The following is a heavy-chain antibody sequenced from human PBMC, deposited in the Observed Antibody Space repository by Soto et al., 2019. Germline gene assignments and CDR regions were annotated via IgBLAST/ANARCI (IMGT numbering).Heavy chain of an antibody. CDR2: IIPIFGTA. CDR1: GGTFSSYA. D-gene: IGHD6-19*01. V-gene: IGHV1-69*13. J-gene: IGHJ6*02. CDR3: ASKGEQWLARRRRDYYGMDV. Sequence: SVKVSCKASGGTFSSYAISWVRQSTGQGLEWLGGIIPIFGTANYAQKFQGRVTITADESTSTAYMELSSLRSEDTAVYHCASKGEQWLARRRRDYYGMDVWGQGTTVTVSS.